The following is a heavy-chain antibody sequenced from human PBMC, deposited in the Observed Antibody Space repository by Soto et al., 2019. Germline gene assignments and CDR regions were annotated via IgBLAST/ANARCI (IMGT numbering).Heavy chain of an antibody. J-gene: IGHJ6*02. CDR3: ARDDYYGMDV. Sequence: PSPTLSLTCAISGDSVSTDSAAWYWIRQSPSRGLEWLGRTYYRSEWYNDYAVSMKSRIVITPDTSKNQFSLQLNSVTPEDTAVYFCARDDYYGMDVWGQGTTVTVSS. CDR1: GDSVSTDSAA. V-gene: IGHV6-1*01. CDR2: TYYRSEWYN.